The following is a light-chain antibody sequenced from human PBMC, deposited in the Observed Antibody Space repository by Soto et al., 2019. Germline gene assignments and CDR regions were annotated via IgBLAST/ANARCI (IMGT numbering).Light chain of an antibody. J-gene: IGKJ5*01. Sequence: DIKMTQSPSTLSASVGDRVTITCRASQSISSWLAWYQQKPGKAPRLLIYKASTLESGLPSRFSGSGSGTEFTLTISSLQPDDFATYYCQQYNSYPITFGQGTRLEIK. CDR2: KAS. V-gene: IGKV1-5*03. CDR3: QQYNSYPIT. CDR1: QSISSW.